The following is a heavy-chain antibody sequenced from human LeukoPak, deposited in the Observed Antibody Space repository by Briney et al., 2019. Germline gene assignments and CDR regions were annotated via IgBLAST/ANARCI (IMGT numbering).Heavy chain of an antibody. CDR2: ISSSSSYI. CDR3: AREYGIAAAGPDY. V-gene: IGHV3-21*01. Sequence: GGSPRLSCAASGFTFSSYSMNWVRQAPGKGLEWVSSISSSSSYIYYADSVKGRFTISRDNAKNSLYLQMNSLRAEDTAVYYCAREYGIAAAGPDYWGQGTLVTVSS. CDR1: GFTFSSYS. J-gene: IGHJ4*02. D-gene: IGHD6-13*01.